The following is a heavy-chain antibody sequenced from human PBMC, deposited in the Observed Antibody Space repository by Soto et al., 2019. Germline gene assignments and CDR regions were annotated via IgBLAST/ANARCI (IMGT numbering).Heavy chain of an antibody. J-gene: IGHJ4*02. CDR1: GGSVSSGGYS. Sequence: PSETLSLTCAVSGGSVSSGGYSWSWIRQPPGKGLEWIGYMYHSGSTYYNPSLKSRVTISIDRSKNQFSLKLSSVTAADTAVYYCARVAVAGTRVDYWGQGTLVTVSS. CDR3: ARVAVAGTRVDY. D-gene: IGHD6-19*01. V-gene: IGHV4-30-2*01. CDR2: MYHSGST.